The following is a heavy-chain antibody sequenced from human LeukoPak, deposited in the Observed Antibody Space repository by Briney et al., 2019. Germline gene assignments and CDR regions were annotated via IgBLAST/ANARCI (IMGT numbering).Heavy chain of an antibody. Sequence: GGSLRLSCAASGLTVSSNSMSWVRQAPGKGLEWVSAISGSGGSTYYADSVKGRFTISRDNSKNTLYLQMNSLRAEDTAVYYCAKDRGLYYDSSGYTDYWGQGTLVTVSS. J-gene: IGHJ4*02. V-gene: IGHV3-23*01. CDR1: GLTVSSNS. CDR2: ISGSGGST. D-gene: IGHD3-22*01. CDR3: AKDRGLYYDSSGYTDY.